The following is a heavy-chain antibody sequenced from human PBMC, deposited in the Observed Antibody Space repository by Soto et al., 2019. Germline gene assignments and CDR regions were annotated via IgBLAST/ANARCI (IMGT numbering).Heavy chain of an antibody. Sequence: QVQLVQSGAEVKKSGSSVKVSCKASGGTFSGYALNWVRQAPGQGLEWMGRFILTLGVANYAQQFQGRVTIIADKSTTTAYMELSSLRSEDTAVYYCASPVEYYDTYDAFDIWGQGTVVTVSS. D-gene: IGHD3-3*01. J-gene: IGHJ3*02. CDR3: ASPVEYYDTYDAFDI. V-gene: IGHV1-69*02. CDR1: GGTFSGYA. CDR2: FILTLGVA.